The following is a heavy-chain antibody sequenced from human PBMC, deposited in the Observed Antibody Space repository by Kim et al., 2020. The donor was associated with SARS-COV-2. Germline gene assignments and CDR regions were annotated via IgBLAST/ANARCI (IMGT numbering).Heavy chain of an antibody. CDR1: GYTFTSYG. CDR2: ISAYNGNT. Sequence: ASVKVSCKASGYTFTSYGISWVRQAPGQGLEWMGWISAYNGNTNYAQKLQGRVTMTTDTSTSTAYMELRSLRSDDTAVYYCARDGGQYEWQLVRGTNWFDPWGQGTLVTVSS. CDR3: ARDGGQYEWQLVRGTNWFDP. J-gene: IGHJ5*02. D-gene: IGHD6-13*01. V-gene: IGHV1-18*01.